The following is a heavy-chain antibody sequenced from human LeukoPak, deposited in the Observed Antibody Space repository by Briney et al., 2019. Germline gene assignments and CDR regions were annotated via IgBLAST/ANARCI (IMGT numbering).Heavy chain of an antibody. CDR2: IISRSSTI. Sequence: WGSLSLSCAASGFTFSTHDLNWVRQAPGKGREWVSFIISRSSTIYYADSVKGRFTISRDNAKNSLYLQMNSLRAEDTAVYYCARRGYCSSTSCYIGNFDYWGQGTLVTVSS. D-gene: IGHD2-2*02. CDR3: ARRGYCSSTSCYIGNFDY. CDR1: GFTFSTHD. J-gene: IGHJ4*02. V-gene: IGHV3-48*04.